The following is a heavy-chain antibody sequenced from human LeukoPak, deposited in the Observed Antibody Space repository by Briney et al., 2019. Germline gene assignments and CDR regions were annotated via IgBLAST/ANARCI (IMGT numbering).Heavy chain of an antibody. CDR2: INHSGST. Sequence: SETLSLTCAVYGDSISGYYWSWIRQPPGEGLEWIGEINHSGSTNYNPSLKTRVTISVDTSKNQFSLKLSSVTAADTAVYYCASTTVTKSYAFDIWGQGTMVTVSS. CDR3: ASTTVTKSYAFDI. CDR1: GDSISGYY. D-gene: IGHD4-17*01. J-gene: IGHJ3*02. V-gene: IGHV4-34*01.